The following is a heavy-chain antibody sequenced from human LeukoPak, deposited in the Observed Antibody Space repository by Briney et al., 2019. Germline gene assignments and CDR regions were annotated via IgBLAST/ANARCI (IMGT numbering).Heavy chain of an antibody. CDR1: GFSITDHH. CDR3: VRVVTKGSGWYHFDN. CDR2: SATTKPNSCTT. J-gene: IGHJ4*02. Sequence: PGGSLRLSCAGAGFSITDHHMDWVRQAPGKGLEWIGRSATTKPNSCTTQYAASARGRFTISRDDSQNSLYLQLNSLKTEDTAVYFCVRVVTKGSGWYHFDNWGLGTLVTVSS. V-gene: IGHV3-72*01. D-gene: IGHD6-13*01.